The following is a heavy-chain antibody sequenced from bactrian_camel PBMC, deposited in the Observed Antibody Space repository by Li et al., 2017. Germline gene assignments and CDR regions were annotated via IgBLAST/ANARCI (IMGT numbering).Heavy chain of an antibody. D-gene: IGHD6*01. CDR3: AADDVPRWVVAGRGENY. J-gene: IGHJ4*01. CDR2: ISTGSVST. CDR1: GMPDSRHW. V-gene: IGHV3S53*01. Sequence: HVQLVESGGGSAQTGGSLRVSCTWSGMPDSRHWMGWFRQGPGKEREKVAAISTGSVSTQYADSVKGRFTISRDDAKTTVYLQMNSLKPEDTAVYYCAADDVPRWVVAGRGENYWGRGTQVTVS.